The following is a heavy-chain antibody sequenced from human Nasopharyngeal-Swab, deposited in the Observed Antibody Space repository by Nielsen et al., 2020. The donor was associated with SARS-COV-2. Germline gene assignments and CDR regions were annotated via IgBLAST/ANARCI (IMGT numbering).Heavy chain of an antibody. CDR1: GGSISSSSYY. D-gene: IGHD5-18*01. CDR3: AREDTAMGEIFDY. CDR2: INHSGST. Sequence: GSLRLSCTVSGGSISSSSYYWGWIRQPPGKGLEWIGEINHSGSTNYNPSLKSRVTISVDTSKNQFSLKLSSVTAADTAVYYCAREDTAMGEIFDYWGQGTLVTVSS. V-gene: IGHV4-39*07. J-gene: IGHJ4*02.